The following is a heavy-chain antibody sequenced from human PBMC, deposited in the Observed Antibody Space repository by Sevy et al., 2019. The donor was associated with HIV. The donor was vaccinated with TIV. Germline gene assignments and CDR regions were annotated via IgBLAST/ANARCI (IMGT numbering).Heavy chain of an antibody. CDR3: ARHCSSTSCSHAFDI. CDR1: GGSFSGYY. V-gene: IGHV4-34*01. CDR2: INHSGSS. J-gene: IGHJ3*02. Sequence: SETLSLTCAVYGGSFSGYYWSWIRQPPGKGLEWIGEINHSGSSNYNLCLKSRVTISVDTSKNQFSLKLSSVTAADTDVYYCARHCSSTSCSHAFDIWGQWTMVTVSS. D-gene: IGHD2-2*01.